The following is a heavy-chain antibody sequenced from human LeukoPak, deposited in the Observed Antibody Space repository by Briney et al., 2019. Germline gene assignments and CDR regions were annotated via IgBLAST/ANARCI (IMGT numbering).Heavy chain of an antibody. CDR3: ARGSGWYDY. CDR1: GFPFSSYS. J-gene: IGHJ4*02. D-gene: IGHD6-19*01. CDR2: ISNSGSYI. V-gene: IGHV3-21*01. Sequence: GGSLSLSWAASGFPFSSYSMNWFRKAPGKGLDWVSSISNSGSYIYYADSLKGRFTISRDNAKNSLYLQMNSLRAEDTAVYYCARGSGWYDYWGQGTLVTVSS.